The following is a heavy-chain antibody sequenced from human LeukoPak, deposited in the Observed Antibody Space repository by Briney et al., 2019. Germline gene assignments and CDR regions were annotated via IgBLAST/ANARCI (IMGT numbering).Heavy chain of an antibody. CDR1: GYTFTSYG. J-gene: IGHJ3*02. CDR2: ISAYNGNT. Sequence: ASVKVSCKASGYTFTSYGISWVRQAPGQGLEGMGWISAYNGNTNYAQKLQGRVTMTTDTSTSTAYMELRSLRSDDTAVYYCATVLTTGDFGAFDIWGQGTMVTVSS. V-gene: IGHV1-18*01. CDR3: ATVLTTGDFGAFDI. D-gene: IGHD7-27*01.